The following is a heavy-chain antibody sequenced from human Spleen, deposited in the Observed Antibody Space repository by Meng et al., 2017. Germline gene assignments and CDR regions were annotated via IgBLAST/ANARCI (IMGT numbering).Heavy chain of an antibody. CDR3: AKVSQWELIYYFDY. CDR1: GFTFSSYA. V-gene: IGHV3-23*01. J-gene: IGHJ4*02. D-gene: IGHD1-26*01. CDR2: ISGSGGST. Sequence: GGSLRLSCAASGFTFSSYAMSWVRQAPGKGLEWVSAISGSGGSTYYADSVRGRFTIFRDNSKNTLYLQMNSLRAEDTAVYYCAKVSQWELIYYFDYWGQGTLVTVSS.